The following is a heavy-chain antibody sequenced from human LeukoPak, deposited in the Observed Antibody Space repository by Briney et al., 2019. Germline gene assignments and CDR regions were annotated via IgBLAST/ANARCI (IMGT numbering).Heavy chain of an antibody. CDR3: AREHDVSQYYYDSSGYYPLDY. CDR2: IIPIFGTA. V-gene: IGHV1-69*13. J-gene: IGHJ4*02. D-gene: IGHD3-22*01. Sequence: SVKVSCKASGGTFSSYAISWVRQAPGQGLEWMGGIIPIFGTANYAQRFQGRVTITADESTSTAYMELSSLRSEDTAVYYCAREHDVSQYYYDSSGYYPLDYWGQGTLVTVSS. CDR1: GGTFSSYA.